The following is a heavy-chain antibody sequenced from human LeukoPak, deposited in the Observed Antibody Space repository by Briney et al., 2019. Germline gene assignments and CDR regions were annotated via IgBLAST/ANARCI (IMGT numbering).Heavy chain of an antibody. CDR1: GYTFTGYY. CDR2: INPNSGGT. CDR3: AREYYDSSGYHDAFDI. J-gene: IGHJ3*02. Sequence: GASVKVSCKASGYTFTGYYMHWVRQAPGQGLEWMGWINPNSGGTNYAQKFQGRVTMTRDTSISTAYMELSRLRSDDTAVYYCAREYYDSSGYHDAFDIWGQGTKVTVSS. V-gene: IGHV1-2*02. D-gene: IGHD3-22*01.